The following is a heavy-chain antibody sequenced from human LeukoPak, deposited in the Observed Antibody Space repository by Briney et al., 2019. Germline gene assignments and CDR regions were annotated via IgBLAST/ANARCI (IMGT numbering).Heavy chain of an antibody. J-gene: IGHJ6*02. CDR3: AKGLQHTTFGVDV. V-gene: IGHV3-13*01. CDR2: LGIAGDT. Sequence: GGSLRLSCAASGFTVSSYAMHWVRQPIGKGLEWVSALGIAGDTFYPGSVKGRFTISRENARNSLYLQMNSLRAEDTAMYYCAKGLQHTTFGVDVCGQGTTVIVSS. CDR1: GFTVSSYA. D-gene: IGHD3-3*01.